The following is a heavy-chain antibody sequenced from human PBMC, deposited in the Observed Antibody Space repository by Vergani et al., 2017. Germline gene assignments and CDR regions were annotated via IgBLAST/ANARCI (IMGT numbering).Heavy chain of an antibody. CDR3: ARGDIVVVPAELYYYYMDV. CDR2: INPNSGGT. Sequence: QVQLVQSGAEVKKPGASVKVSCKASGYTFTGYYMHWVRQDPGQGLEWMGWINPNSGGTNYAQKFQGRVTMTRDTSISTAYMELSRLRSDDTAVYYCARGDIVVVPAELYYYYMDVWGKGTTVTVSS. D-gene: IGHD2-2*01. CDR1: GYTFTGYY. V-gene: IGHV1-2*02. J-gene: IGHJ6*03.